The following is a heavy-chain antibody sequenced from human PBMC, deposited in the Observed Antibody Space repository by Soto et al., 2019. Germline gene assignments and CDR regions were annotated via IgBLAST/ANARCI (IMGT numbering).Heavy chain of an antibody. V-gene: IGHV1-46*01. D-gene: IGHD3-10*01. Sequence: SSVKVSCKASGYDFTDHYIHWVRQAPGQGLEWMGIISPDGGSTRYSQKFQARITITRDTSTSTVYMELSSLRSEDTAVYYCARAPRGGVIIVITSAQIDYWGQATLVTVSS. J-gene: IGHJ4*02. CDR3: ARAPRGGVIIVITSAQIDY. CDR1: GYDFTDHY. CDR2: ISPDGGST.